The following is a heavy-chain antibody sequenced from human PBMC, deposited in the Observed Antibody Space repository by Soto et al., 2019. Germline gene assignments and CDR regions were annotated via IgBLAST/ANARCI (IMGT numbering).Heavy chain of an antibody. CDR3: AVGERPVEGRVTWEVDGYYSYGMDF. Sequence: GASVKVSCKASGGTFSSYAISWVRQAPGRGLEWMGGIIPIFGTANYAQKFQGRVTITADESTSTAYMELSRLRSEDTAVYYCAVGERPVEGRVTWEVDGYYSYGMDFWGQGTTVTVSS. CDR2: IIPIFGTA. J-gene: IGHJ6*02. D-gene: IGHD1-26*01. CDR1: GGTFSSYA. V-gene: IGHV1-69*13.